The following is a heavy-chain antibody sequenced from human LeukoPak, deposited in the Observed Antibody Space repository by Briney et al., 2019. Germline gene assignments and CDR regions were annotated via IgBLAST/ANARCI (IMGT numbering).Heavy chain of an antibody. V-gene: IGHV3-30*01. CDR3: ARDALLPDSSGYLHDAFDI. D-gene: IGHD3-22*01. CDR2: ISYDGSNK. Sequence: GGSLRLSCAASGFTFSSYAMHWVRQAPGKGLEWVAVISYDGSNKYYADSMKGRFTISRDNSKNTLYLQMNSLRAEDTAVYYCARDALLPDSSGYLHDAFDIWGQGTMVTVSS. J-gene: IGHJ3*02. CDR1: GFTFSSYA.